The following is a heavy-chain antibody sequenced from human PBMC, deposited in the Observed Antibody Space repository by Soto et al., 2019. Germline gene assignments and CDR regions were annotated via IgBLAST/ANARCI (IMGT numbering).Heavy chain of an antibody. CDR3: VRVYDFWSGREYYYGMDV. CDR1: GGTFSSYA. Sequence: GASVKVSCKASGGTFSSYAISWVRQAPGQGLEWMGGIIPIFGTANYAQKFQGRVTITADESTSTAYMELSSLRSEDTAVYYCVRVYDFWSGREYYYGMDVWGQGTTVTVSS. V-gene: IGHV1-69*13. J-gene: IGHJ6*02. D-gene: IGHD3-3*01. CDR2: IIPIFGTA.